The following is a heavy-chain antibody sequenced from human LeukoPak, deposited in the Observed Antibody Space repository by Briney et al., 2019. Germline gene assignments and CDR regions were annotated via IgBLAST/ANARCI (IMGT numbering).Heavy chain of an antibody. CDR1: GFTLSTFA. D-gene: IGHD1-7*01. Sequence: GGSLRLSCAASGFTLSTFAMSWVRQDPGRGLEWVSSITGAGSTTYYPESVKGRFTISRDNSKNTLYLQMNSLRVEDTAVYFCVRDRNYFEALQRSYWGQGTLVTVSS. J-gene: IGHJ4*02. CDR2: ITGAGSTT. CDR3: VRDRNYFEALQRSY. V-gene: IGHV3-23*01.